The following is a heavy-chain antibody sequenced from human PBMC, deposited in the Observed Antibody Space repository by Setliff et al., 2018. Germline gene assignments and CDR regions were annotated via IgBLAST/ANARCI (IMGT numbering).Heavy chain of an antibody. CDR3: VRVEAGYCSSTSCYVVGAFDI. J-gene: IGHJ3*02. D-gene: IGHD2-2*03. V-gene: IGHV4-4*08. Sequence: ETLSLTCTVSGGSISSNYWSWVRQPPGKGLEWIGYIYTSGSTNYNPSLKSRGTISVDTSRNQFSLRLSSVTAADTAVYYCVRVEAGYCSSTSCYVVGAFDIWGQGTMVTVSS. CDR2: IYTSGST. CDR1: GGSISSNY.